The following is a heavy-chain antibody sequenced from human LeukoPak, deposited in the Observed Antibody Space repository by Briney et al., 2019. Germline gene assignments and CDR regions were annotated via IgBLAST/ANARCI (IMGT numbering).Heavy chain of an antibody. CDR1: GGSISGYY. Sequence: SETLSLTCTVSGGSISGYYWSWIRQPAGKGLEWIGRIYTSGSTNYNPSLKSRVTISVDTSKNQFSLKLSSVTAADTAVYYCARAAAAGDAFEIWGQGTMVTVSS. CDR3: ARAAAAGDAFEI. D-gene: IGHD6-13*01. V-gene: IGHV4-4*07. J-gene: IGHJ3*02. CDR2: IYTSGST.